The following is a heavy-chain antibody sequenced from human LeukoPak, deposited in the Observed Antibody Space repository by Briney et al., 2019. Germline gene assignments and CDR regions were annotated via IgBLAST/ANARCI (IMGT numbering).Heavy chain of an antibody. D-gene: IGHD2-15*01. CDR2: ISGSGGST. CDR1: GFAFSSFA. J-gene: IGHJ4*02. Sequence: PGGSLRLSCATSGFAFSSFAMPWVRQAPGKGLEWVSAISGSGGSTYYADSVKGRFTISRDSSKNTLYLQMNSLRAEDTAVYYCAKDRGGGKPFKYYFDYWGQGTLVTVSS. V-gene: IGHV3-23*01. CDR3: AKDRGGGKPFKYYFDY.